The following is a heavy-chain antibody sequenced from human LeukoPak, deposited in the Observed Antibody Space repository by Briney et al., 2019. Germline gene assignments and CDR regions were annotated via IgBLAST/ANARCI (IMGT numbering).Heavy chain of an antibody. J-gene: IGHJ5*02. CDR2: IIPIFGTA. D-gene: IGHD2-15*01. Sequence: ASVKVSCKASGGTFSSYAISWVRQAPGQGLEWMGGIIPIFGTANYAQKLQGRVTMTTDTSTSTAYMELRSLRSDDTAVYYCARGGDCSGGSCARARWFDPWGQGTLVTVSS. V-gene: IGHV1-69*05. CDR3: ARGGDCSGGSCARARWFDP. CDR1: GGTFSSYA.